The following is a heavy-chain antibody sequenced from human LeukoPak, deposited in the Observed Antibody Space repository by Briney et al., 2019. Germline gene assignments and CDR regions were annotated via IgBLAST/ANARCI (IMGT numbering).Heavy chain of an antibody. CDR3: ARPRAPYSTSWPLDY. CDR2: INWNGENT. D-gene: IGHD2-2*01. J-gene: IGHJ4*02. CDR1: GFTFGDYA. V-gene: IGHV3-20*01. Sequence: GGSLRLSCGASGFTFGDYALHWVRQPPGKGLEWVSGINWNGENTAYADSVKGRFTISRDNAKNSLSLQMNSLRAEDMALYHCARPRAPYSTSWPLDYWGQGTLVTVSS.